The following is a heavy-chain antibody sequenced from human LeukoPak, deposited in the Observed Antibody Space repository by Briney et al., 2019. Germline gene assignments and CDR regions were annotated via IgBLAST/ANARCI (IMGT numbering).Heavy chain of an antibody. Sequence: PSETLSLTCAVYGGSFSGYYWSWIRQPPGKGLEWIGEINHSGSTNYNPSLKSRVTISIDTSKNQFSLKLSSVTAADTAEYYCARGALEGLTAVGVDYWGQGTLVTVSS. J-gene: IGHJ4*02. CDR2: INHSGST. CDR1: GGSFSGYY. D-gene: IGHD4/OR15-4a*01. V-gene: IGHV4-34*01. CDR3: ARGALEGLTAVGVDY.